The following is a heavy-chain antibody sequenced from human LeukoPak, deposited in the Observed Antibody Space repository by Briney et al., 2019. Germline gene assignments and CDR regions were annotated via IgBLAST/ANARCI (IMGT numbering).Heavy chain of an antibody. D-gene: IGHD6-6*01. J-gene: IGHJ4*02. CDR3: ARHEGSSSGPFDY. CDR2: IYYSGST. V-gene: IGHV4-39*01. Sequence: SETLSLTCTVSGGSISSSSYYWGWIRQPPGKGLEWIGSIYYSGSTYYNPSLKSRVTIPVGTSKNQFSLKLSSVTAADTAVYYCARHEGSSSGPFDYWGQGTLVTVSS. CDR1: GGSISSSSYY.